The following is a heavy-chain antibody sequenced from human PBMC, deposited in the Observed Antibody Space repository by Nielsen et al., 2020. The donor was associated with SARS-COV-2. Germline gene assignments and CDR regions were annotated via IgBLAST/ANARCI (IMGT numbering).Heavy chain of an antibody. CDR2: TYYRSKWYN. V-gene: IGHV6-1*01. CDR3: ARARGAYGDYDYYYYTDV. Sequence: SQTLSLTCAISGDSVSSSSAAWNWIRQSPSRGLEWLGRTYYRSKWYNDYAVSVKSRITINPDTSKNQFSLHLNSVTPEDTAVYYCARARGAYGDYDYYYYTDVWGKGTTVIVSS. CDR1: GDSVSSSSAA. J-gene: IGHJ6*03. D-gene: IGHD4-17*01.